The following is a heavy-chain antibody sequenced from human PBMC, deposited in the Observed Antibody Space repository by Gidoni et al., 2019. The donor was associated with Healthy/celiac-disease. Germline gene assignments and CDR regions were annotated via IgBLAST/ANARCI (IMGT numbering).Heavy chain of an antibody. Sequence: VQLVESGGGLVTPGGSLSLSCAASGFTFSSYSMNWVRQAPGKGLEWGSSISSSSSYIYYADSVKGRFTISRDNAKNSLYLQMNSLRAEDTAVYYCASLTYYDILTGSRHFDYWGQGTLVTVSS. CDR2: ISSSSSYI. CDR1: GFTFSSYS. CDR3: ASLTYYDILTGSRHFDY. J-gene: IGHJ4*02. D-gene: IGHD3-9*01. V-gene: IGHV3-21*01.